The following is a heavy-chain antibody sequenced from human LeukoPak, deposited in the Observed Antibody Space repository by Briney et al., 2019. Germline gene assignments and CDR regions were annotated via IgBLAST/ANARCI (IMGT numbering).Heavy chain of an antibody. CDR2: IIPIFGTA. Sequence: SVKVSCKASGGTFSSYAISWVRQAPGQGLEWMGRIIPIFGTANYAQKFQGRVTITTDESTSTAYMELSSLRSEDTAVYYCARDILTGYYSGGAFDIWGQGTMVTVSS. V-gene: IGHV1-69*05. J-gene: IGHJ3*02. CDR3: ARDILTGYYSGGAFDI. CDR1: GGTFSSYA. D-gene: IGHD3-9*01.